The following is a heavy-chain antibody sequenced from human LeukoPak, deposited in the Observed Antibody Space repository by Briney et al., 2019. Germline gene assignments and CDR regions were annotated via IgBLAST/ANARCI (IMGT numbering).Heavy chain of an antibody. CDR2: INHSGST. CDR3: ARGTSRGHYFDY. Sequence: PSETLSLTCAVYGGSFSGYYWSWIRQPPGKGLEWIGEINHSGSTNYNPSLKSRVTISVDTSKNQFSLKLSSVTAADTAVYYCARGTSRGHYFDYWGQGTLVTVSS. CDR1: GGSFSGYY. D-gene: IGHD3-10*01. V-gene: IGHV4-34*01. J-gene: IGHJ4*02.